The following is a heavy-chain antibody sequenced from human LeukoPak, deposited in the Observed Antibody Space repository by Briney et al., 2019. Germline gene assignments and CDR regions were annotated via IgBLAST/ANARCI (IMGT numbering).Heavy chain of an antibody. V-gene: IGHV4-34*01. J-gene: IGHJ6*04. CDR3: ARAAGHAGSPYYYYHYGMDV. CDR2: INHSGST. D-gene: IGHD3-10*01. CDR1: GGSFSGYY. Sequence: PSETLSLTCAVYGGSFSGYYWSWIRQPPGKGLEWIGEINHSGSTNYNPSLKSRVTISVDTSKNQFSLKLSSVTAADTAVYYCARAAGHAGSPYYYYHYGMDVWGKGTTVTVSS.